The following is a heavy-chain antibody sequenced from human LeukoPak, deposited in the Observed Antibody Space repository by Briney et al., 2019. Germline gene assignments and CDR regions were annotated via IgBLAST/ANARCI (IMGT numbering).Heavy chain of an antibody. CDR3: TRVKRYFDWLSDPSAFDI. J-gene: IGHJ3*02. CDR1: GFTFDDYA. CDR2: ISGDGGST. D-gene: IGHD3-9*01. Sequence: HPGGSLRLSCAASGFTFDDYAMHWVRQAPGKGLEWVSLISGDGGSTYYADSVKGRFTISRDNSKNSLYLQMNSLRTEDTALYYCTRVKRYFDWLSDPSAFDIWGQGTMVTVSS. V-gene: IGHV3-43*02.